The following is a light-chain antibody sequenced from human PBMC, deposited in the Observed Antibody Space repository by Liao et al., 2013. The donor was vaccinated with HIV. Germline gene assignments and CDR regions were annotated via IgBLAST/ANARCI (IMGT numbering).Light chain of an antibody. CDR1: NIGSKS. Sequence: SYVLTQAPSVSVAPGKTARITCGGNNIGSKSVHWYQQKSGQAPVLVIHYDSKRPSGIPERFSGSNSGNTATLTISGTQAMDEADYYCQAWDSSTAVFGTGTKVTVL. V-gene: IGLV3-21*01. CDR2: YDS. J-gene: IGLJ1*01. CDR3: QAWDSSTAV.